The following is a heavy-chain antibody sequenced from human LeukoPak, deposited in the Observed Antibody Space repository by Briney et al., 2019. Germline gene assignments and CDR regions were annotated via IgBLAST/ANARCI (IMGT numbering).Heavy chain of an antibody. CDR1: GFTFSSYS. V-gene: IGHV3-21*01. J-gene: IGHJ4*02. CDR3: ESSLKPGYYDILTGYYPPDY. Sequence: GGSLLLSCAASGFTFSSYSMNWVRQAPGKGLEWVSSISSSSSYIYYADSVKGRFTISRDSAKNSLYLQMNSLRAEDTAVYYCESSLKPGYYDILTGYYPPDYWGQGTLVTVSS. CDR2: ISSSSSYI. D-gene: IGHD3-9*01.